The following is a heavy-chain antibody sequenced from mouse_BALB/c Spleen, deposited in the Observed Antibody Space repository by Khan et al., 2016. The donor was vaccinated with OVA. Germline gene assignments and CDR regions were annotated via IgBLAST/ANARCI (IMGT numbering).Heavy chain of an antibody. V-gene: IGHV2-9*02. CDR3: ARNYDNYVEYFDV. CDR1: GFSLTSYG. J-gene: IGHJ1*01. CDR2: IWAGGST. Sequence: QVQLQQSGPGLVAPSQSLSITCTVSGFSLTSYGVHWVRQTPGKGLEWLGIIWAGGSTNYNSALMSRLSISKDNSKSQVFFKVNSLQTDDTAMYYCARNYDNYVEYFDVWGAGTTVTVSS. D-gene: IGHD2-1*01.